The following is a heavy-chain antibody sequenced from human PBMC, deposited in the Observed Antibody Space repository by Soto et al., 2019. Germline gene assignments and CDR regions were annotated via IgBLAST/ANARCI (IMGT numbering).Heavy chain of an antibody. V-gene: IGHV1-18*01. D-gene: IGHD3-9*01. CDR1: GYTFTSYG. Sequence: QVQLVQSGAEVKKPGASVKVSCKASGYTFTSYGISWVRQAPGQGLEWMGWISAYNGNTNYAQKLQGRVTMTTDTTTSTAYRERRSRRSDDTAVYDGARGDDIWTGQGGVDYWGQGTLVTVSS. CDR2: ISAYNGNT. J-gene: IGHJ4*02. CDR3: ARGDDIWTGQGGVDY.